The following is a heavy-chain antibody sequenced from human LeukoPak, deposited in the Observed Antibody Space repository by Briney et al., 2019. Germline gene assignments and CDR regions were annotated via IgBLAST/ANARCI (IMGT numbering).Heavy chain of an antibody. CDR2: ISSRSSTI. CDR1: GFTLNSYS. CDR3: ARDGVEFYNWFDP. D-gene: IGHD2-21*01. Sequence: GGSLRLSCATAGFTLNSYSMNWVRQAPGKGLEWVSYISSRSSTIYYADSVKGRFTISRDNDKNSLYLQMNSLRAEDTAVYYCARDGVEFYNWFDPWGQGTLVTVSS. J-gene: IGHJ5*02. V-gene: IGHV3-48*01.